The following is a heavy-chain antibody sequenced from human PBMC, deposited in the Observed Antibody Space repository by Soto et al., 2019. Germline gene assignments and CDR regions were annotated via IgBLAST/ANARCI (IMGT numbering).Heavy chain of an antibody. Sequence: QVQLVQSGVEVKKPGSSVKVSCKASGGSFSSYAISWVRQAPVQGLEWMGGIIPIFGAPTYAQKFQGRVTIIADKSTSTAYMELSSLRSEDTALYYCARAGPVSGNHAFDIWGQGTLVTVSS. CDR1: GGSFSSYA. D-gene: IGHD6-19*01. J-gene: IGHJ3*02. V-gene: IGHV1-69*06. CDR2: IIPIFGAP. CDR3: ARAGPVSGNHAFDI.